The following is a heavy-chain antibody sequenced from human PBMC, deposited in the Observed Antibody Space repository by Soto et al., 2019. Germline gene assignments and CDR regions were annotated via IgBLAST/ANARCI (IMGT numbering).Heavy chain of an antibody. V-gene: IGHV3-48*02. CDR3: TTAVFFQAEDGIRDTVPVSAFLLNRSSDL. Sequence: KGLEWISYISSSSSTIYYADSVKGRFTISRDNAKNSLYLQINSRRDEDTAVYYCTTAVFFQAEDGIRDTVPVSAFLLNRSSDL. D-gene: IGHD2-15*01. CDR2: ISSSSSTI. J-gene: IGHJ2*01.